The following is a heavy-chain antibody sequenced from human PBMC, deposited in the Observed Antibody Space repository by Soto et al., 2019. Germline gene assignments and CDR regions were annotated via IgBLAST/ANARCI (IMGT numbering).Heavy chain of an antibody. CDR3: GWSGGCGIIATGGGHGYFDL. Sequence: QVQLVQSGAEVKKPGASVKVSCKASGYTFTSYGISWVRQAPGQGLEWMGWISVYNGNTNYAQKPQGRVPMSTDTAPSAAYRELGSLSSEDMALDFCGWSGGCGIIATGGGHGYFDLWGRGTLVTVSS. CDR2: ISVYNGNT. CDR1: GYTFTSYG. V-gene: IGHV1-18*03. J-gene: IGHJ2*01. D-gene: IGHD1-20*01.